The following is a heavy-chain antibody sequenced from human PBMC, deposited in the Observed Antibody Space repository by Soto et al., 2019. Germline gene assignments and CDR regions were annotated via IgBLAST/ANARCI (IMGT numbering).Heavy chain of an antibody. CDR3: AXSSPQSSAWAPWDS. CDR2: INGRGDDT. J-gene: IGHJ5*01. CDR1: GFTFWGYA. Sequence: VQLLXSGGGLVQPGGXLRLSCAASGFTFWGYAMSWVRQPPGKGLEWVSSINGRGDDTYYADSVRGRFTXXXDXTKXXXXXXXXXXXADDTAMLYCAXSSPQSSAWAPWDSXXXGTLXXVSS. D-gene: IGHD2-8*01. V-gene: IGHV3-23*01.